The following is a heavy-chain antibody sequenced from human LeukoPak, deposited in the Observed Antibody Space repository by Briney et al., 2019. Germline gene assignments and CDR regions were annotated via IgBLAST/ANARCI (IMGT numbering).Heavy chain of an antibody. CDR3: ARGVNQQITMMGFDY. CDR2: MNPNSGNT. Sequence: ASVKVSCKASGYTFTSYDINWVRQATGQGLEWMGWMNPNSGNTGYAQKFQGRVTITRNTSISTAYMELSRLRSDDAAVYYCARGVNQQITMMGFDYWGQGTLVTVSS. D-gene: IGHD3-22*01. V-gene: IGHV1-8*03. CDR1: GYTFTSYD. J-gene: IGHJ4*02.